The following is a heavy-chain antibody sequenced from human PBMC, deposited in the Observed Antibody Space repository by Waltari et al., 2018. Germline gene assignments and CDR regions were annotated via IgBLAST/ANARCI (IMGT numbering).Heavy chain of an antibody. CDR3: ARLLTVALGDFDY. CDR1: GGTFSSYA. Sequence: QVQLVQSGAAVTKPGSSVTVSCKASGGTFSSYAISWVRQAPGQGLEWMGGIIPIFGTANYAQKFQGRVTITADESTSTAYMELSSLRSEDTAVYYCARLLTVALGDFDYWGQGTLVTVSS. CDR2: IIPIFGTA. V-gene: IGHV1-69*13. J-gene: IGHJ4*02. D-gene: IGHD6-19*01.